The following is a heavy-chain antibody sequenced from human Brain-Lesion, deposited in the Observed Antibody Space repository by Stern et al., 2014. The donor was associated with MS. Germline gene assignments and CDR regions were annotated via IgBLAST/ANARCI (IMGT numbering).Heavy chain of an antibody. J-gene: IGHJ5*02. Sequence: VPLLESGGGLVKPGGSLRLSCAASGFTLSSYAMNWVRQAPGKGLGGVSSISGSSTYIYYADSVKGRFTISRDNAKNSLYLQMNSLRAEDTAVYYCASSIVVVPAAENKGFDPWGQGTLVTVSS. D-gene: IGHD2-2*01. V-gene: IGHV3-21*01. CDR2: ISGSSTYI. CDR3: ASSIVVVPAAENKGFDP. CDR1: GFTLSSYA.